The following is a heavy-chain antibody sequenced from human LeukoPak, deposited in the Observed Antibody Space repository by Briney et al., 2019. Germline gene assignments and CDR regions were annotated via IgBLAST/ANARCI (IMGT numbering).Heavy chain of an antibody. J-gene: IGHJ3*02. CDR2: TNPNSGNT. CDR3: ARGHAGSDAFDI. Sequence: ASVKVSCKASGYTFTSYDINWVRQATGQGLEWMGWTNPNSGNTGYAQKFQGRVTMTRNTSISTAYMELSSLRSEDTAVYYCARGHAGSDAFDIWGQGTMVTVSS. D-gene: IGHD2-8*01. V-gene: IGHV1-8*01. CDR1: GYTFTSYD.